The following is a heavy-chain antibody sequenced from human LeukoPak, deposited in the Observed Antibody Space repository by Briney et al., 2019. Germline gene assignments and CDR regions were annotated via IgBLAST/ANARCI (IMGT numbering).Heavy chain of an antibody. CDR3: ARSDGYGLVGI. CDR2: IYYSGST. CDR1: GGSISSSNYY. D-gene: IGHD5-18*01. Sequence: PSETLSLTCTVSGGSISSSNYYWGWIRQPPGKGLEWIGNIYYSGSTYYNPSLKSRVTISVDTSKNHFSLTLSSVTAADTAVYYCARSDGYGLVGIWGQGTMVTVSS. J-gene: IGHJ3*02. V-gene: IGHV4-39*07.